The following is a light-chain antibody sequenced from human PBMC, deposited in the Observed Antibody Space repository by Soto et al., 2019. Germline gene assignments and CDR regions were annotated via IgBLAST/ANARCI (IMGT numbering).Light chain of an antibody. J-gene: IGKJ1*01. V-gene: IGKV1-5*03. CDR3: QHYNSYSEA. Sequence: DIEMTQSPSTLSGSVGDRTTSTYRASLTISSRLAWYQQKPWKAPKLLIYKASTLKSGVPSRFSGSGSGTEFTLTISSLQPDDFATYYCQHYNSYSEAFGQGTKVELK. CDR2: KAS. CDR1: LTISSR.